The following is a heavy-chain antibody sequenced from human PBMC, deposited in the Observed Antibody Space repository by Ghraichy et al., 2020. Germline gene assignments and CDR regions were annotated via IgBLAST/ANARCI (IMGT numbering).Heavy chain of an antibody. CDR1: GFTFDDYA. J-gene: IGHJ6*03. D-gene: IGHD1-26*01. Sequence: GESLNISCAASGFTFDDYAMHWVRQAPGKGLEWVSLISWDGGSTYYSDSVKGRFTISRDNSKNSLYLQMNSLRAEDTALYYCAKDMGHPCYYMDVWGKGTTVTVSS. CDR2: ISWDGGST. V-gene: IGHV3-43D*03. CDR3: AKDMGHPCYYMDV.